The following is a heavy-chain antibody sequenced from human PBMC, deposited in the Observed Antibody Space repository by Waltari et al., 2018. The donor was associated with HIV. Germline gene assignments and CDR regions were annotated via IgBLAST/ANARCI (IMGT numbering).Heavy chain of an antibody. CDR2: IYYSGGT. D-gene: IGHD3-22*01. V-gene: IGHV4-39*01. CDR3: ARHKASTRYHLLGEGLGN. Sequence: QLQLRESGPGLVKPSETLSLTCTVSGGSITNPDYYWGWIRQPPGKGLELIATIYYSGGTYYSPSLKRRVTISVDTSKNQFSLKLTSVTAADTAVYYCARHKASTRYHLLGEGLGNWGPGTLVTVSS. J-gene: IGHJ4*02. CDR1: GGSITNPDYY.